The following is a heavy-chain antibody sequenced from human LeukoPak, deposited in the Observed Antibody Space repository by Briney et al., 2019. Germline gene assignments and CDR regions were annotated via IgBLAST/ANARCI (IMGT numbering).Heavy chain of an antibody. D-gene: IGHD6-13*01. Sequence: KNGESLKISCKGSGYSFTSYWIAWVRQMPGKGLEWMGIIYPGDSDTRYSLSFQGQVTISADKSISTAYLQWSSLKASDTAMYYCARHGSSSSWFGWFDPWGQGTLVTVSS. CDR3: ARHGSSSSWFGWFDP. J-gene: IGHJ5*02. CDR1: GYSFTSYW. V-gene: IGHV5-51*01. CDR2: IYPGDSDT.